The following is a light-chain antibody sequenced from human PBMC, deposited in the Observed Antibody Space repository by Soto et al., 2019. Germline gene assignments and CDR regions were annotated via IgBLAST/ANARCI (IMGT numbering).Light chain of an antibody. CDR1: QSVNSF. CDR3: QQYGSSGT. V-gene: IGKV3-11*01. Sequence: EIVLTQSPATLSLSPGERATLSCRASQSVNSFLAWYQQKPGQAPRLLMYDASNRATGIPARFSGSGSGTDFTLTISSLEPEDFAVYYCQQYGSSGTFGQGTKVEIK. J-gene: IGKJ1*01. CDR2: DAS.